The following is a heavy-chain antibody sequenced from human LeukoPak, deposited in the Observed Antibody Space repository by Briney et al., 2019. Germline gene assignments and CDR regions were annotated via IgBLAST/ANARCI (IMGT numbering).Heavy chain of an antibody. D-gene: IGHD5-18*01. CDR2: IYYSGST. J-gene: IGHJ4*02. CDR1: GGSISSYY. CDR3: AREDTAMVNGLDY. V-gene: IGHV4-59*01. Sequence: SETLSLTCTVSGGSISSYYWSWIRPPPGKGLEWIGYIYYSGSTNYNPSLKCRVTISVDTSKNQFSLKLSSVTAADTAVYYCAREDTAMVNGLDYWGQGTLVTVSS.